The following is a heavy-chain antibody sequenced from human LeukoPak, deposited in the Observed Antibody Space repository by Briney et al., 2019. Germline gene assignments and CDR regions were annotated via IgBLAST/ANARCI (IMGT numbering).Heavy chain of an antibody. CDR2: IYTSGST. CDR3: ARENSGSYREFDY. Sequence: TSETLPLTCTVSGGSISSYYWSWVRQPAGKGLEWIGRIYTSGSTNYNASLKSRVSMSVDTSKNQFSLKLSSVTAADTAVFYCARENSGSYREFDYWGQGTLVTVSS. V-gene: IGHV4-4*07. CDR1: GGSISSYY. D-gene: IGHD1-26*01. J-gene: IGHJ4*02.